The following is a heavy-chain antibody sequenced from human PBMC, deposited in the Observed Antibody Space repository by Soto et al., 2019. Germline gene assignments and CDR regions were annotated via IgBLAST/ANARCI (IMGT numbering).Heavy chain of an antibody. CDR2: ISYSGST. J-gene: IGHJ4*02. CDR1: GGSVTSDEDY. Sequence: SETRSLTCTVSGGSVTSDEDYWGWIRQSPGKGLEWIGYISYSGSTGYNPSLKTRLSMSVDRSENQFTLRLTSVTAADTAVYFCATESGPTNGYSDYWGQGTQVTAPQ. V-gene: IGHV4-30-4*01. CDR3: ATESGPTNGYSDY. D-gene: IGHD1-26*01.